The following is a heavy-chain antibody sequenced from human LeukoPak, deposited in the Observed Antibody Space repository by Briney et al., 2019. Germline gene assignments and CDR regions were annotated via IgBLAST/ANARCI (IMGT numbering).Heavy chain of an antibody. J-gene: IGHJ6*02. D-gene: IGHD2-2*01. V-gene: IGHV4-59*01. Sequence: SETLSLTCTVSGGSISSYYWSWIRQPPGKGLEWIGYIYDSGSTNYNPSLKSRVTISVDTSKNQFSLKLSSVTAADTAVYYCAKVGGTNYYYYGMDVWGQGTTVTVSS. CDR3: AKVGGTNYYYYGMDV. CDR1: GGSISSYY. CDR2: IYDSGST.